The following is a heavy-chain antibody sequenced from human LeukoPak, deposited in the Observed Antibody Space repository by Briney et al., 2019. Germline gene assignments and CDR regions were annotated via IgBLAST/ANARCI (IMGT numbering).Heavy chain of an antibody. CDR2: IYYSGST. CDR1: GGSIGSYY. CDR3: ARFRLGGDYYHMDV. V-gene: IGHV4-59*01. Sequence: SETLSLTCTVSGGSIGSYYWSWIRQPPGKGLEWIGYIYYSGSTSYNPSLKSRVTISVDTSKNQFSLKLSSVTAADTAVYYCARFRLGGDYYHMDVWGKGTTVTVSS. J-gene: IGHJ6*03. D-gene: IGHD3-16*01.